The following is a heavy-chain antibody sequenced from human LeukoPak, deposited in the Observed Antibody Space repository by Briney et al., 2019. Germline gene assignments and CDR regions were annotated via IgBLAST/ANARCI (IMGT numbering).Heavy chain of an antibody. CDR1: GGSISSGDYY. D-gene: IGHD3-22*01. J-gene: IGHJ4*02. Sequence: SQTLSLTCTVSGGSISSGDYYWSWIRLPPGKGLEWIGYIYYSGSTYYNPSLKSRVTISVDTSKNQFSLKLSSVTAADTAVYYCARIRSGYYEYYFDYWGQGTLVTVSS. CDR2: IYYSGST. V-gene: IGHV4-30-4*01. CDR3: ARIRSGYYEYYFDY.